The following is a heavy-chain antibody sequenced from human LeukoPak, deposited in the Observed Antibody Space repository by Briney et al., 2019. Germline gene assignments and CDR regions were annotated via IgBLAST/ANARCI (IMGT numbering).Heavy chain of an antibody. CDR2: ISYDGSNK. CDR3: ARDLVGGLWFGDLGCFDY. J-gene: IGHJ4*02. CDR1: GFTFSSYA. Sequence: PGGSLRLSCAASGFTFSSYAMHWVRQAPGKGLEWVAVISYDGSNKYYADSVKGRFTISRDNSKNTLYLQMNSLGAEDTAVYYCARDLVGGLWFGDLGCFDYWGQGTLVTVSS. V-gene: IGHV3-30-3*01. D-gene: IGHD3-10*01.